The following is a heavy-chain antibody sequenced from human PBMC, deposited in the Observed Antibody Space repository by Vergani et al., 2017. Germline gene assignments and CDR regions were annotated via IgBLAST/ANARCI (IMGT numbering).Heavy chain of an antibody. CDR3: ASGDYGILTGYRY. J-gene: IGHJ4*02. CDR2: INPSGGHT. CDR1: GYTSSNHY. Sequence: QVQVVQPGAEVKKSGASVKASCKTSGYTSSNHYMHWVRQAPGQGLEWMGIINPSGGHTNYAQKFQGRVTMTRDTSTSTVYMELSSLRSEDTAIYYCASGDYGILTGYRYWGQGTLVTVSA. V-gene: IGHV1-46*03. D-gene: IGHD3-9*01.